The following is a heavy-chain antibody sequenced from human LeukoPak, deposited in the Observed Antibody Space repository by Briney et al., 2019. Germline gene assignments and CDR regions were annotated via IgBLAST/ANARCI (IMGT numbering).Heavy chain of an antibody. V-gene: IGHV3-64D*09. J-gene: IGHJ4*02. D-gene: IGHD4-11*01. CDR2: ISSNGGST. CDR1: GFTFSDYA. Sequence: GGSLRLSCAVSGFTFSDYAMSWVRQAPGKGLEYVSAISSNGGSTYYADSVKGRFTISRDNSKNTLFLQMSSLRADDTAVYYCVKETVSGTTVSYWGQGTLVTVSS. CDR3: VKETVSGTTVSY.